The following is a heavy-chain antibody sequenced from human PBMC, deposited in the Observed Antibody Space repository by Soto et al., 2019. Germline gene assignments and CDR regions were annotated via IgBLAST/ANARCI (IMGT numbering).Heavy chain of an antibody. CDR1: CWSISSSY. J-gene: IGHJ4*02. CDR3: AREPHY. V-gene: IGHV4-59*01. Sequence: SETPFPPRTFSCWSISSSYGSWIRQPPGKGLEWIGYIYYSGSTNYNPSLKSRVTISVDTSKNQFSLKLSSVTAADTAVYYYAREPHYWGKGTLVTVSS. CDR2: IYYSGST.